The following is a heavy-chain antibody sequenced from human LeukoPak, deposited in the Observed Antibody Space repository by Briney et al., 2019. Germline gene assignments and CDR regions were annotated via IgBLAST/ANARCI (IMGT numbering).Heavy chain of an antibody. J-gene: IGHJ4*02. D-gene: IGHD6-19*01. Sequence: ASVKVSCKASGHTFTGYYMHWVRQAPGQGLEWMGWINPNSGGTNSAQKFQGRVTMTRDTSISTAYMELSSLRSDDTAVYYCAKIGDSGWFPDYWGQGTLVTVSS. V-gene: IGHV1-2*02. CDR1: GHTFTGYY. CDR3: AKIGDSGWFPDY. CDR2: INPNSGGT.